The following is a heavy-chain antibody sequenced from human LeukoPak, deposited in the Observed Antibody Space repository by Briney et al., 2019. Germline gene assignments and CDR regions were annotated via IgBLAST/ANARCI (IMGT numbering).Heavy chain of an antibody. D-gene: IGHD3-10*01. CDR3: AKGPYGSGSFNWFDP. CDR2: ISWNSGSI. CDR1: GFTFDAYA. J-gene: IGHJ5*02. Sequence: GGSLRLSCAASGFTFDAYAMHWVRQAPGKGLEWVSGISWNSGSIVYADSVKGRFTISRDNANNSLYLQMNSVRAEDTASYYCAKGPYGSGSFNWFDPWGQGTLVTVSS. V-gene: IGHV3-9*01.